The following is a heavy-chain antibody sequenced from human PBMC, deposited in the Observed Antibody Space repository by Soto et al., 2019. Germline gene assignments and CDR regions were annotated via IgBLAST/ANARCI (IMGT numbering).Heavy chain of an antibody. Sequence: SETLSLTCAVYGGSFSGYYWSWIRQPPGKGLEWIGEINHSGSTNYNPSLKSRVTISVDTSKNQFSLKLSSVTAADTAVYYCARGHSGTYYDFWSGYYRGGLVYYYYYMDVWGKGTTVTVSS. D-gene: IGHD3-3*01. CDR1: GGSFSGYY. CDR3: ARGHSGTYYDFWSGYYRGGLVYYYYYMDV. V-gene: IGHV4-34*01. J-gene: IGHJ6*03. CDR2: INHSGST.